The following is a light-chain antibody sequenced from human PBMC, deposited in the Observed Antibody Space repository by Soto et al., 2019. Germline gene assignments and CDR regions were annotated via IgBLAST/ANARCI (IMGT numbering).Light chain of an antibody. CDR3: QQYNNWTPWT. CDR1: QSVSSN. Sequence: EIVMTQSPATLSVSPGERATLSCRASQSVSSNLAWYQQKPGQAPRLLIYGASTRATGIPARFSGSGSGTEFTLTISSLQSEDFAVYYCQQYNNWTPWTFGQGTKVELK. V-gene: IGKV3-15*01. CDR2: GAS. J-gene: IGKJ1*01.